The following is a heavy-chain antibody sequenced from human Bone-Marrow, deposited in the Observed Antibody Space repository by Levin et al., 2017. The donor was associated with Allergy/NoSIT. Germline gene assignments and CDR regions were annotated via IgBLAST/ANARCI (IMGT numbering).Heavy chain of an antibody. D-gene: IGHD6-13*01. CDR1: GSTFTDYY. Sequence: ASVKVSCTVSGSTFTDYYIHWIRQTPGQGLEWIGWIDPTRGDTKFAEKFHARVVLTMNSSISTAYMELGRLRFDDTALYYCARGGASSNDYWGQGTLVTVS. CDR3: ARGGASSNDY. J-gene: IGHJ4*02. V-gene: IGHV1-2*02. CDR2: IDPTRGDT.